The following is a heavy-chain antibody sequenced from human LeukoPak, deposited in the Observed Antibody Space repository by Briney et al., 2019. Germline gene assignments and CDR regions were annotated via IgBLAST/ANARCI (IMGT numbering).Heavy chain of an antibody. CDR1: GFTFEDFA. J-gene: IGHJ4*02. CDR3: ARASGSNRLDY. V-gene: IGHV3-9*03. Sequence: GGSLRLSCAAPGFTFEDFAIQWVRQAPGKGLEWVSGITWNSGRVTYADAVKGRFTISRDNAKKYLYLQINGLRAEDMALYYCARASGSNRLDYWGQGTLVTVSS. D-gene: IGHD1-26*01. CDR2: ITWNSGRV.